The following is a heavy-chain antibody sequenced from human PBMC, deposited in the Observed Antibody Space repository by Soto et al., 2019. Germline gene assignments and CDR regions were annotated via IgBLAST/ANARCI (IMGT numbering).Heavy chain of an antibody. Sequence: QVQLVQSGAEVKKPGASVKVSCKASGYTFTSYGISWVRQAPGQGLEWMGWISAYNGNPNYAQKLEGRGTMTTDTSTSTAYMELRSLRSDDTAVYYCARARDWNDPYYYYGMDVWGQGTTVTVSS. D-gene: IGHD1-1*01. CDR3: ARARDWNDPYYYYGMDV. CDR2: ISAYNGNP. CDR1: GYTFTSYG. V-gene: IGHV1-18*01. J-gene: IGHJ6*02.